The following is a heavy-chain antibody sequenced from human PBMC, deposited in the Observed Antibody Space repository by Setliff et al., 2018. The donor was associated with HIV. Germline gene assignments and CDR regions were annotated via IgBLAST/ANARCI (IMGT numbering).Heavy chain of an antibody. V-gene: IGHV1-69*05. J-gene: IGHJ6*03. CDR3: ARGKGVGGVIITGGLDV. CDR1: GGTFSSYA. CDR2: IIPIYGTA. Sequence: KASGGTFSSYAISWVQQAPGQGLEWMGGIIPIYGTANYAQKFQGRVTITTDESTSTAYMELSNLRSEDTAVYWCARGKGVGGVIITGGLDVWGKGTTVTV. D-gene: IGHD3-10*01.